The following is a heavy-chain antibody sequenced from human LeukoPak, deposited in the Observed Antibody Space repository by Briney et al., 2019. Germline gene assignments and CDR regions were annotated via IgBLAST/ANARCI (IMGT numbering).Heavy chain of an antibody. CDR2: IIPIFGTA. Sequence: AASVKVSCKASGGTFSSYAISWVRQAPGQGLEWMGGIIPIFGTANYAQKFQGRVTITADESTSTAYMELSSLRSEDTAVYYCARVLAAGLYYDSSGYYGYWGQGTLVTVSS. D-gene: IGHD3-22*01. V-gene: IGHV1-69*01. CDR3: ARVLAAGLYYDSSGYYGY. CDR1: GGTFSSYA. J-gene: IGHJ4*02.